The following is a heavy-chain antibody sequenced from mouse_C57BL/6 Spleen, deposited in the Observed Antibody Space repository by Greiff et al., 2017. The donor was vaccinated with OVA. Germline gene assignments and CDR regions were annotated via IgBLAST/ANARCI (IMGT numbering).Heavy chain of an antibody. CDR2: INPNNGGT. J-gene: IGHJ4*01. V-gene: IGHV1-18*01. Sequence: EVQLQQSGPELVKPGASVKIPCKASGYTFTDYNMDWVKQSHGKSLEWIGDINPNNGGTIYNQKFKGKATLTVDKSSSTAYMELRSLTSEDTAVYYCARVTTIVENYAMDYWGQGTSVTVSS. CDR3: ARVTTIVENYAMDY. D-gene: IGHD1-1*01. CDR1: GYTFTDYN.